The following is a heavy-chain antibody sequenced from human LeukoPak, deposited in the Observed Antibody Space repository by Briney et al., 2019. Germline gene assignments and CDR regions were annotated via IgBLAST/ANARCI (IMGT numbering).Heavy chain of an antibody. CDR1: GYTFTSYG. CDR2: ISAYNGNT. CDR3: ARRMDIVATSFYYYYYGMDV. V-gene: IGHV1-18*01. J-gene: IGHJ6*02. D-gene: IGHD5-12*01. Sequence: ASVKVSCKASGYTFTSYGISWVRQAPGQGLEWMGWISAYNGNTNYAQKLQGRATMTTDTSTSTAYMELRSLRSDDTAVYYCARRMDIVATSFYYYYYGMDVWGQGTTVTVSS.